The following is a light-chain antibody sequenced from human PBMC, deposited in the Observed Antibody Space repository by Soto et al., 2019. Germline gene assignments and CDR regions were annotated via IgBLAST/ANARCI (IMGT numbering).Light chain of an antibody. CDR2: WAS. CDR1: QRVLYSSINKNY. J-gene: IGKJ3*01. CDR3: QQYNSTPIT. Sequence: DIVMTQSPDSLAVSLGERATINCKSSQRVLYSSINKNYLAWYQQKPGQTHKLLIYWASTREAVVPNRFSGSGSRTDIPPTISSLQAEDVAVYYCQQYNSTPITFGHGTRVEIK. V-gene: IGKV4-1*01.